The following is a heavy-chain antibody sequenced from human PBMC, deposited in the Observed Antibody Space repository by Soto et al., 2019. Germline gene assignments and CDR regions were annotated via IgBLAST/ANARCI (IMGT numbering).Heavy chain of an antibody. J-gene: IGHJ4*02. V-gene: IGHV1-3*01. CDR3: AAGYSSSWSIFVDY. D-gene: IGHD6-13*01. Sequence: QVPLVQSGAEVKKPGASVKVSCKASGYTFTSYAMHWVRQAPGQRLEWMGWINAGNGNTKYSQKFQVRVTITRDTSASTAYMELSSLRSEDTAVYYCAAGYSSSWSIFVDYWGQGTLVTVSS. CDR2: INAGNGNT. CDR1: GYTFTSYA.